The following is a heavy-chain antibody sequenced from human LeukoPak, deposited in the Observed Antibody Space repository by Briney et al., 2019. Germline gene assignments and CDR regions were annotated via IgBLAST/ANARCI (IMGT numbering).Heavy chain of an antibody. V-gene: IGHV4-38-2*02. J-gene: IGHJ4*02. CDR1: GYSISSGNY. Sequence: SETLSLTCTVSGYSISSGNYWGWIRQPPGKGLEWIGNIYHGGSTHYNPSLKSRVTISVDTSKNQFSLKLSSVTAADTAVYYCARDGYSGYDGGYYFDYWGQGTLVTVSS. CDR3: ARDGYSGYDGGYYFDY. CDR2: IYHGGST. D-gene: IGHD5-12*01.